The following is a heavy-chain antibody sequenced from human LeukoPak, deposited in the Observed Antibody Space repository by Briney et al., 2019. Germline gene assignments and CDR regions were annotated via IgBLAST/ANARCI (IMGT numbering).Heavy chain of an antibody. CDR2: ISSSSSYI. V-gene: IGHV3-21*01. CDR1: GFTFSSYS. J-gene: IGHJ4*02. D-gene: IGHD6-19*01. Sequence: GGSLRLSCAASGFTFSSYSMNWVRQAPGKGLEWVSSISSSSSYIYYADSVKGRVSISRDNAKNSLFMHMNRLRADDTAVSSCARESSGWYYWGQGTLVTVSS. CDR3: ARESSGWYY.